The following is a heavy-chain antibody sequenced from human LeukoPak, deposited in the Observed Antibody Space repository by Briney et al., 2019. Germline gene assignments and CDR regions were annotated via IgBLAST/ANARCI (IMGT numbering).Heavy chain of an antibody. CDR3: ARDVIAAAADY. V-gene: IGHV3-7*01. D-gene: IGHD6-13*01. CDR2: IKQDGSEK. CDR1: GFTFSSYS. J-gene: IGHJ4*02. Sequence: GSLRLSCAASGFTFSSYSMSWIRQAPATWLEWVANIKQDGSEKYYEDSVKGRFTISRDNAKNSLYLQMNSLRAEDTAVYYCARDVIAAAADYWGQGTLVTVSS.